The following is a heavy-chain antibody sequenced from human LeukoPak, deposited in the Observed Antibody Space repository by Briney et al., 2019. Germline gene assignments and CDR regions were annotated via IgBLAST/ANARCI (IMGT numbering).Heavy chain of an antibody. D-gene: IGHD3-10*01. V-gene: IGHV1-18*01. CDR1: GYTFINYG. J-gene: IGHJ4*02. CDR3: ARDLDQYNGRFGGFGHDF. Sequence: ASVKVSCKASGYTFINYGINWVRQAPGQGLEWMGWISAYNGNTNYAQSLQGRVTMTTDTSTSTVYMEMRRLTSDDTAVYYCARDLDQYNGRFGGFGHDFWGQGTLVTVSS. CDR2: ISAYNGNT.